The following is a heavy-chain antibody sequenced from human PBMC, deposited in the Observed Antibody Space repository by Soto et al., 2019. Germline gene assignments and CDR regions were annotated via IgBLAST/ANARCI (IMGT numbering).Heavy chain of an antibody. CDR2: IYYTGST. J-gene: IGHJ4*02. CDR1: GGSISRGGYY. CDR3: EREKRMSYDFWSGYSDVYYFDY. Sequence: SETLSLTCTVSGGSISRGGYYWSWIRQHPGKGLEWIGYIYYTGSTSYNPSRKSRVTISVDTSKNQFSLKLSSLTAADTAVYYCEREKRMSYDFWSGYSDVYYFDYWCQGTLVTVS. V-gene: IGHV4-31*03. D-gene: IGHD3-3*01.